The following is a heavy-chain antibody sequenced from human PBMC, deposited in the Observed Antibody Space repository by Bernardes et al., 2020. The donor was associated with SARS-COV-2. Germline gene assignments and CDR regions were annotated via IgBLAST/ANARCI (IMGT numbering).Heavy chain of an antibody. J-gene: IGHJ4*02. Sequence: GGSLRLSCAASGFTFSNYVMHWVRQAPGKGLEWVAVIWHDGSYEHYADAVKGRFTISRDNSKNTLYLQMNSLSPEDTAVYSCAREVWSDAFDYWGQGTLVTVSS. CDR2: IWHDGSYE. D-gene: IGHD1-26*01. V-gene: IGHV3-33*01. CDR1: GFTFSNYV. CDR3: AREVWSDAFDY.